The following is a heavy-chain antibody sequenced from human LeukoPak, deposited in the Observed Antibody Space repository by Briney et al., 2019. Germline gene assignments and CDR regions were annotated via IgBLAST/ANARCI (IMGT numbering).Heavy chain of an antibody. CDR2: INAGNGNT. D-gene: IGHD6-13*01. J-gene: IGHJ4*02. CDR3: ARGGNSSSWYYFDY. CDR1: GYTFTSYA. V-gene: IGHV1-3*01. Sequence: ASVKVSCKASGYTFTSYAMHWVRQAPGQRLEWMGWINAGNGNTKYSQKFQGRVTITRDTSASTAYMELSSLRSDDTAVYYCARGGNSSSWYYFDYWGQGTLVTVSS.